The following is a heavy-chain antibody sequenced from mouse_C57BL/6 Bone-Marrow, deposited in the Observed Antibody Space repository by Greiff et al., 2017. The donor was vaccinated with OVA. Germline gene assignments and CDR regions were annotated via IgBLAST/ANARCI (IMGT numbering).Heavy chain of an antibody. D-gene: IGHD3-3*01. V-gene: IGHV1-64*01. CDR2: IHPNSGST. CDR3: ARGRAAYAMDY. CDR1: GYTFTSYW. J-gene: IGHJ4*01. Sequence: QVHVKQPGAELVKPGASVKLSCKASGYTFTSYWMHWVKQRPGQGLEWIGMIHPNSGSTNYNEKFKSKATLTVDKSSSTAYMQLSSLTSEDSAVYYCARGRAAYAMDYWGQGTSVTVSS.